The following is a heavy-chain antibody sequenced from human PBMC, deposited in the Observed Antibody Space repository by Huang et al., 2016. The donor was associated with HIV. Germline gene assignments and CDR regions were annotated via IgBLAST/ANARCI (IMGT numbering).Heavy chain of an antibody. CDR3: THTYRDDSGTYVHMDV. CDR1: GFSLNTPGVA. Sequence: QITLKESGPTLVKPTQTLTLTCSFSGFSLNTPGVAVCWIRQPPGKALEWLAFISWEDDKRYSPSLKSRVTVSKDTSRNQVVLTMTNMDPVDTATYFCTHTYRDDSGTYVHMDVWGKGTTVTVSS. J-gene: IGHJ6*03. V-gene: IGHV2-5*02. CDR2: ISWEDDK. D-gene: IGHD3-10*01.